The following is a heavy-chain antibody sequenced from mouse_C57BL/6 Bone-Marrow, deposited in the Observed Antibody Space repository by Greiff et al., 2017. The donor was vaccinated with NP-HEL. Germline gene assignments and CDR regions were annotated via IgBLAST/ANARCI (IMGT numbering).Heavy chain of an antibody. D-gene: IGHD2-4*01. CDR2: INPSSGYT. J-gene: IGHJ2*01. CDR3: ARRAVYYDYDNYFDY. Sequence: VQLQQSGAELAKPGASVKLSCKASGYTFTSYWMHWVKQRPGQGLEWIGYINPSSGYTKYNQKFKAKATLTADKSSSTAYMQLSSLTYEDSAVYYCARRAVYYDYDNYFDYWGQGTTLTVSS. V-gene: IGHV1-7*01. CDR1: GYTFTSYW.